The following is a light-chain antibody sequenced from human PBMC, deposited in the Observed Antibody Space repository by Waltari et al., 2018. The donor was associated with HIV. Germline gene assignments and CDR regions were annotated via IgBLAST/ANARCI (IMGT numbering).Light chain of an antibody. CDR3: SSYTSSSTLV. V-gene: IGLV2-14*01. J-gene: IGLJ1*01. CDR1: PSHVGGSNH. Sequence: QSALTQPPSVSGSPGQSVTISCTGTPSHVGGSNHVSWYQQHPGKAPTLMISKVSNRPSGVSHRFAGSKSGNTASLTISGLQAEDEADYYCSSYTSSSTLVFGTGTKVTVL. CDR2: KVS.